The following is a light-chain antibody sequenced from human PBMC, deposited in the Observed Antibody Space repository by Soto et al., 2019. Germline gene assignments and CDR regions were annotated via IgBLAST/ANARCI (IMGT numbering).Light chain of an antibody. CDR3: QVWDSSTGV. CDR1: NIGSKN. V-gene: IGLV3-9*01. J-gene: IGLJ2*01. CDR2: RDS. Sequence: SYELTQPLSVSVALGQTARITCGGNNIGSKNVHWYQQKPGQAPVLVIYRDSNRPSGITERFSGSNSGNPATLTISRAQAGDEADYYCQVWDSSTGVFGGGTKLTVL.